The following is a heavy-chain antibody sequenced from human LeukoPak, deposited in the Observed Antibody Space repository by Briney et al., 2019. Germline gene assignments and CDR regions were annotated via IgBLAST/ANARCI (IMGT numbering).Heavy chain of an antibody. V-gene: IGHV3-7*03. CDR1: GFTLSYYW. D-gene: IGHD2-15*01. CDR2: IKPDGSQK. CDR3: ATIYCSGGTCHYFDY. Sequence: GGSLRLSCAASGFTLSYYWMSWVRQAPGKGLEWVANIKPDGSQKYYVDSVKGRFTISRDNAKNSLYLQMNSLRAEDTAVYYCATIYCSGGTCHYFDYWGQGTLVTVSS. J-gene: IGHJ4*02.